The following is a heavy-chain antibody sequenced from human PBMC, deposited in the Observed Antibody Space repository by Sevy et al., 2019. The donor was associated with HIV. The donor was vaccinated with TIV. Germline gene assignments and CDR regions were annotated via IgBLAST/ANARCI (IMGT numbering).Heavy chain of an antibody. CDR2: IYSGGST. CDR1: GFTVSSNY. Sequence: GGSLRLSCAASGFTVSSNYMSWVRQAPGKGLEWVSVIYSGGSTYYADSVKGRFTISRDNSKNTLYLQMNSLRAEDTAMYYCARDHDYGDYYFDYWGQGTLVTVSS. V-gene: IGHV3-53*01. D-gene: IGHD4-17*01. J-gene: IGHJ4*02. CDR3: ARDHDYGDYYFDY.